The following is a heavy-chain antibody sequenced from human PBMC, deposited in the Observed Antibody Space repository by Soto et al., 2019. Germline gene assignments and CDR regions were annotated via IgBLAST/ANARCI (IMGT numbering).Heavy chain of an antibody. Sequence: PSETLSLTCAVYGGSFSGSYWSWIRQPPGKGLEWIGEINHRGSTKYNPSLKSRVTISVDTSKNQFSLKLSSVTAADTAVYYCQVDMWSYGLGMDVWGQGTTVTVSS. CDR3: QVDMWSYGLGMDV. V-gene: IGHV4-34*01. D-gene: IGHD3-10*01. J-gene: IGHJ6*02. CDR1: GGSFSGSY. CDR2: INHRGST.